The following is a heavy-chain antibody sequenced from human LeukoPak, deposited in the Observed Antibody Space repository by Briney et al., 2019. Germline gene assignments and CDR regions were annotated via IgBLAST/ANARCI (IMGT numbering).Heavy chain of an antibody. CDR3: ARLGRLPAAGTLVY. Sequence: ASVKVSCKASGYTFTSYGISWVRQAPGQGLEWMGWISAYNGNTNYAQKLQGRVTMTTDTSTSTAYMELRSPRSDDTAVYYCARLGRLPAAGTLVYWGQGTLVTVSS. CDR1: GYTFTSYG. CDR2: ISAYNGNT. D-gene: IGHD6-13*01. V-gene: IGHV1-18*01. J-gene: IGHJ4*02.